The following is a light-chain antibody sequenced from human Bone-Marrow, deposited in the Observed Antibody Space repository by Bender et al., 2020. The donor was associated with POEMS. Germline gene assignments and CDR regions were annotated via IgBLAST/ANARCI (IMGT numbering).Light chain of an antibody. CDR2: EVN. V-gene: IGLV2-23*02. CDR3: CSYAGSSIWV. Sequence: QSVLTQPPSVSGSPGQSITISCTITSSDVGSYNLVSWYQQHPGRVPKLMIYEVNKRPSGVSDRFSGSKSDNTASLTISGLQAEDEADFYCCSYAGSSIWVFGGGTKLTVL. J-gene: IGLJ3*02. CDR1: SSDVGSYNL.